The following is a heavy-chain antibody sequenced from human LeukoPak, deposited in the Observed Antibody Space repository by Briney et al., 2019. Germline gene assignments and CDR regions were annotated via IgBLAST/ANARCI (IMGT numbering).Heavy chain of an antibody. D-gene: IGHD6-13*01. CDR2: INHSGST. CDR3: ARSMVLIAAAGKGLDY. V-gene: IGHV4-34*01. Sequence: KTSETPSLTCVVYGGSFSGYYWSWIRQPPGKGLEWIGEINHSGSTNYNPSLKSRVTISVDTSKNQFSLKVSSVTAADTAVYYCARSMVLIAAAGKGLDYWGQGTLVTVSS. J-gene: IGHJ4*02. CDR1: GGSFSGYY.